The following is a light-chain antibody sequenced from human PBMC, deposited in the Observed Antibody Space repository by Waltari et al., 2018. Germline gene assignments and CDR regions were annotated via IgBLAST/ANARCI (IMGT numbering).Light chain of an antibody. CDR1: SGSVSSTPD. Sequence: QTVVTQEPSLSVSPGGPVTLTCVLSSGSVSSTPDASWYQQRPGQTPRTLVYKTNIRSSGVPDRFSGSSLGNKAALIITGAQADDECDYYCLVYMGSGIWVFGGGTKLTVL. CDR3: LVYMGSGIWV. V-gene: IGLV8-61*01. J-gene: IGLJ3*02. CDR2: KTN.